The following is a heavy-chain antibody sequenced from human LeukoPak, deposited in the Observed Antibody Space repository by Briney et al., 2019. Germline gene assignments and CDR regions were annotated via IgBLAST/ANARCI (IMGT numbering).Heavy chain of an antibody. V-gene: IGHV4-59*01. CDR2: IYYSGST. Sequence: TSETLSLTCTVSGGSISSYYWSWIRQPPGKGLEWIGYIYYSGSTNYNPSLKSRVTISVDTSKNQFSLNLSSVTAADTAVYYCARSSGYYRNFDYWGQGTLVTVSS. CDR3: ARSSGYYRNFDY. D-gene: IGHD3-22*01. CDR1: GGSISSYY. J-gene: IGHJ4*02.